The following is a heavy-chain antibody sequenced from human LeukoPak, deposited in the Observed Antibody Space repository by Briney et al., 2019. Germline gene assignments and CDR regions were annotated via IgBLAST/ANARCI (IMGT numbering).Heavy chain of an antibody. CDR3: ARDCSSSVCSSSRDWYLDL. Sequence: GGSLRLSCAASGFTFSSYEMNWVRQAPGKGLEWVSYIGSSVSTIYYADSVKGRFTISRDNAKNSLYLQMNSLRAEDTAVYYCARDCSSSVCSSSRDWYLDLWGRGTLVTVSS. D-gene: IGHD2-2*01. CDR1: GFTFSSYE. J-gene: IGHJ2*01. V-gene: IGHV3-48*03. CDR2: IGSSVSTI.